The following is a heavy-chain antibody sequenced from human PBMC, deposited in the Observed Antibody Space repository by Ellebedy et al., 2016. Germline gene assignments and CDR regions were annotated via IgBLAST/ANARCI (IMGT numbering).Heavy chain of an antibody. V-gene: IGHV4-59*01. CDR3: TRSVRASGRADP. CDR1: HDNIKTFS. J-gene: IGHJ5*02. Sequence: SETLSLTCTVSHDNIKTFSWSWIRQPPGKPLEWIGDIFYNGTTIYHPSLKTRLTMSRDMSKKEFSVKMTSVTAADTAFYYCTRSVRASGRADPWGQGILVIVS. CDR2: IFYNGTT. D-gene: IGHD3-10*01.